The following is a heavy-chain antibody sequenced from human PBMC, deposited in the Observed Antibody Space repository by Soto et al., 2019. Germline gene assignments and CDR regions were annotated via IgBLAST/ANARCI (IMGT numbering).Heavy chain of an antibody. J-gene: IGHJ4*02. V-gene: IGHV1-69*01. Sequence: QAQVVQSGAEVRKPGSSVKLSCKASEGTFNSYAIAWVRQAPGQGLEWMGGIIPYYNTLNYAQKFQDRVTITADDSSNSVYMELSSLRSDDSAVYFCASGASRWSPYFFDSWAQGTLVTVSS. CDR1: EGTFNSYA. CDR3: ASGASRWSPYFFDS. D-gene: IGHD6-13*01. CDR2: IIPYYNTL.